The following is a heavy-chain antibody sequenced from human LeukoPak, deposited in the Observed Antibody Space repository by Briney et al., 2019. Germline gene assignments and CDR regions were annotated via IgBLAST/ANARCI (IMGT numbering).Heavy chain of an antibody. J-gene: IGHJ5*02. D-gene: IGHD2-2*01. Sequence: PSETLSLTCPVYGGSFSGYYWSWIRQPPGKGLEWIGEINHSGSTNYNPSLKSRVTISVDTSKNQFSLKLSSVTAADTAVYYCARRHIVVVPAAMRANWFDPWGQGTLVTVSS. CDR1: GGSFSGYY. CDR3: ARRHIVVVPAAMRANWFDP. V-gene: IGHV4-34*01. CDR2: INHSGST.